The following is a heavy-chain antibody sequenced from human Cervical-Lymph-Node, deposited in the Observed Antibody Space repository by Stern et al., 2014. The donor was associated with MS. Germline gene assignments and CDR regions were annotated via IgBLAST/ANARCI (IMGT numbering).Heavy chain of an antibody. CDR1: GFSLSTNGMC. CDR3: AHGSTSCYWADY. V-gene: IGHV2-70*15. Sequence: QVTLKESGPALVKPTQTLTLTCTFSGFSLSTNGMCVSWIRQSPGKALEWLARIYWDDEKYYSTSLKTRLTISKDTSKNQVVLTIANMDPVDSATYYCAHGSTSCYWADYWGQGTLVTVSS. D-gene: IGHD2-2*01. J-gene: IGHJ4*02. CDR2: IYWDDEK.